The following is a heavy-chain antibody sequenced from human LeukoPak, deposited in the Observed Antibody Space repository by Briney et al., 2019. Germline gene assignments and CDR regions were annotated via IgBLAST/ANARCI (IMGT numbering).Heavy chain of an antibody. D-gene: IGHD3-22*01. CDR2: ISWNSGSI. V-gene: IGHV3-9*01. Sequence: GGSLRLSCAASGFAFDDYAMHWVRQAPGKGLEWVSGISWNSGSIGYADSVKGRFTISRDNSKNTLYLQMNSLRAEDTAVYYCAKMGDYDSSGYYSSRLDYWGQGTLVTVSS. CDR1: GFAFDDYA. J-gene: IGHJ4*02. CDR3: AKMGDYDSSGYYSSRLDY.